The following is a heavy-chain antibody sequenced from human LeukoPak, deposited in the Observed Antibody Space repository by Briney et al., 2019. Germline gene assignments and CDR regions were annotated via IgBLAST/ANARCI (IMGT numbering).Heavy chain of an antibody. CDR2: IYYSGST. J-gene: IGHJ6*03. V-gene: IGHV4-31*03. Sequence: SETLSLTCTVSGGSISSGGYYWSWIRQHPGKGLEWIGYIYYSGSTYYNPSLKSRVTISVDTSKNQFSLKLSSVTAADTAVYYCARCGTGVGGYSSSWYRYYYYMDVWGKGTTVTVSS. D-gene: IGHD6-13*01. CDR3: ARCGTGVGGYSSSWYRYYYYMDV. CDR1: GGSISSGGYY.